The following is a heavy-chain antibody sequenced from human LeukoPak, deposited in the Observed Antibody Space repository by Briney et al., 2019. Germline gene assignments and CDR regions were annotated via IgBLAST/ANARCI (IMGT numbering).Heavy chain of an antibody. Sequence: SETLSLTCAVYSVSFSGYYWSWIRQPPGKGLEWIGEINHSGSTNYNPSLKSRVTISVDTSKNQFSLKLSSVTAADTAVYYCARQMNYYYGIDVWGQGTTVTVSS. V-gene: IGHV4-34*01. CDR3: ARQMNYYYGIDV. J-gene: IGHJ6*02. CDR1: SVSFSGYY. CDR2: INHSGST.